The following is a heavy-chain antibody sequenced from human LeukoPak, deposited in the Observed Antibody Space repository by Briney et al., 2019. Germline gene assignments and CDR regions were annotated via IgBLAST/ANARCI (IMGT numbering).Heavy chain of an antibody. V-gene: IGHV4-31*03. CDR2: IYYSGST. Sequence: SETLSHTCTVSGGSISSGGYYWSWIRQHPGKGLEWIGYIYYSGSTYYNPSLKSRVTISVDTSKNQFSLKLSSVTAADTAVYYCARGNGDYISYYFDYWGQGTLVTVSS. CDR3: ARGNGDYISYYFDY. CDR1: GGSISSGGYY. D-gene: IGHD4-17*01. J-gene: IGHJ4*02.